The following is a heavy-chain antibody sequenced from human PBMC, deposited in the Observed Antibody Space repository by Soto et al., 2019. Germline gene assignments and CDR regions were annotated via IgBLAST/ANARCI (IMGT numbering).Heavy chain of an antibody. CDR2: IIPILGIA. Sequence: SVKVSCKASGGTFSSYTISWVRQAPGQGLEWMGRIIPILGIANYAQKFQGRVTITADKSTSTAYMELSSLRSEDTAVYYCARDGYCSGGSCEYFQHWGQGTLVTVS. D-gene: IGHD2-15*01. J-gene: IGHJ1*01. CDR1: GGTFSSYT. V-gene: IGHV1-69*04. CDR3: ARDGYCSGGSCEYFQH.